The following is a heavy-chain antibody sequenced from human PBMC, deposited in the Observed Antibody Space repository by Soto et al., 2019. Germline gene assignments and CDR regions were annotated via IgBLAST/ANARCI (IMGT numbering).Heavy chain of an antibody. V-gene: IGHV4-38-2*02. D-gene: IGHD6-19*01. Sequence: SETLSLTCTVSGYSISSGSYWGWIRQPPGKGPEWIASIYHGGTTFYDPSLKSRVTVSVDKSNNQFSLKLRSVTAADTAVYYCAKDHVMVVAGSTFDYWGHGTLVTVSS. CDR2: IYHGGTT. CDR1: GYSISSGSY. CDR3: AKDHVMVVAGSTFDY. J-gene: IGHJ4*01.